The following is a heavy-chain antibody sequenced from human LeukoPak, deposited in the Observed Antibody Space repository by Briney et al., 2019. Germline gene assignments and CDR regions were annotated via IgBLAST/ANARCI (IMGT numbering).Heavy chain of an antibody. J-gene: IGHJ4*02. CDR2: IYYSGST. CDR3: ARHFSIAAAVPRYYFDY. Sequence: PSETLSLTCTVSGGSISSSCYYWGWIRQPPGKGLEWIGSIYYSGSTYYNPSLKSRVTISVDTSKNQFSLKLSSVTAADTAVYYCARHFSIAAAVPRYYFDYWGQGTLVTVSS. D-gene: IGHD6-13*01. CDR1: GGSISSSCYY. V-gene: IGHV4-39*01.